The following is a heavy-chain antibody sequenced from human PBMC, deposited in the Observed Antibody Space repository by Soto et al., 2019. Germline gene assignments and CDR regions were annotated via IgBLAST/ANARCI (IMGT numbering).Heavy chain of an antibody. Sequence: QAQLVQSGAEVKKPGASVKVSCKASGYTLSTYDINWVRQAAGQGLEWMGWMDSYTGNTGYAQEFQGRLIMTRDTSINDAYMELSSLQSEDTAVYFCATGSQTLDYWGQGTLVTASS. J-gene: IGHJ4*02. CDR3: ATGSQTLDY. D-gene: IGHD6-13*01. CDR1: GYTLSTYD. V-gene: IGHV1-8*01. CDR2: MDSYTGNT.